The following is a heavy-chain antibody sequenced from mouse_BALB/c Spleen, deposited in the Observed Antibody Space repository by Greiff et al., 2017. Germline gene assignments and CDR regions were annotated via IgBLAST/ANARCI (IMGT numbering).Heavy chain of an antibody. CDR1: GYTFTDYN. D-gene: IGHD2-4*01. V-gene: IGHV1S29*02. J-gene: IGHJ3*01. CDR2: IYPYNGGT. Sequence: VQLKQSGPELVKPGASVKISCKASGYTFTDYNMHWVKQSHGKSLEWIGYIYPYNGGTGYNQKFKSKATLTVDNSSSTAYMELRSLTSEDSAVYYCANYDYDWFAYWGQGTLVTVSA. CDR3: ANYDYDWFAY.